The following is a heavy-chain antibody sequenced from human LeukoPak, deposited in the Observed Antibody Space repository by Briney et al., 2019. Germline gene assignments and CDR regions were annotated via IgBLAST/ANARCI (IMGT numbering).Heavy chain of an antibody. CDR1: GYSFTSYW. J-gene: IGHJ4*02. CDR2: IYPGDSDT. CDR3: ARYGVGATTRSRLGYYFDY. Sequence: GESLKISCKGSGYSFTSYWIGWVRQMPGKGLEWMGIIYPGDSDTRYSPSLQGQVTISADKSISTAYLQWSSLKASDTAMYYCARYGVGATTRSRLGYYFDYWGQGTLVTVSS. D-gene: IGHD1-26*01. V-gene: IGHV5-51*01.